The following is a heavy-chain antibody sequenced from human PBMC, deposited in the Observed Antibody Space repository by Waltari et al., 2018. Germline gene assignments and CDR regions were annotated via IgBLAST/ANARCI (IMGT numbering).Heavy chain of an antibody. CDR1: GYTFTGYY. CDR2: INPNSGGT. Sequence: QVQLVQSGAEVKKPGASVKVSCKASGYTFTGYYMHWVRPAPGQGLEWMGRINPNSGGTNYAQKFQGRVTMTRDTSISTAYMELSRLRSDDTAVYYCARGHMVRGVIISYYYMDVWGKGTTVTVSS. D-gene: IGHD3-10*01. CDR3: ARGHMVRGVIISYYYMDV. V-gene: IGHV1-2*06. J-gene: IGHJ6*03.